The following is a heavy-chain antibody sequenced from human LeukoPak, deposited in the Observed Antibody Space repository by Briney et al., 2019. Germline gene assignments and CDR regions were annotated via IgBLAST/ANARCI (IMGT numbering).Heavy chain of an antibody. CDR2: ISGVGGRT. CDR3: AKDHLPGIVVADRDY. Sequence: GGTLRLSCAASGFTFRSYGMSWVRQAPGKGLEWVSTISGVGGRTYYADSVKGRFTISRDNSKNTLYLQINSLRAEDTAVYYCAKDHLPGIVVADRDYWGQGTLVTVSS. J-gene: IGHJ4*02. D-gene: IGHD6-19*01. V-gene: IGHV3-23*01. CDR1: GFTFRSYG.